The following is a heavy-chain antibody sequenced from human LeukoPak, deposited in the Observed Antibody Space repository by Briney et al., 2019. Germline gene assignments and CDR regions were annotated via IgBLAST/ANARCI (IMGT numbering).Heavy chain of an antibody. CDR2: ISTNGGST. D-gene: IGHD2-15*01. CDR1: GFTFSSYA. Sequence: GGSLRLSCSTSGFTFSSYAMHWVRQAPGRGLEYVSAISTNGGSTYYADSVKGRFTISRDNSKNTPYLQMSSLRAEDTAVYYCVPLGYCSGTSCPHYWGQGALVAVSS. J-gene: IGHJ4*02. V-gene: IGHV3-64D*06. CDR3: VPLGYCSGTSCPHY.